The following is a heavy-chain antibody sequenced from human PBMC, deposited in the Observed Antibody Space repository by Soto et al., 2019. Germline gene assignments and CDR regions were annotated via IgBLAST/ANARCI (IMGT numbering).Heavy chain of an antibody. CDR2: INPNSGGT. Sequence: QVQLVQSGAEVMKPGASVKVSCKASGYTFTGYYMHWVRQAPGQGHEWMGWINPNSGGTNYAQKFQGWVTMTRDTSISTAYMELSRLRSDDTAVYYCARGFPSVVPAATGMDVWGQGTMVTVSS. V-gene: IGHV1-2*04. CDR1: GYTFTGYY. J-gene: IGHJ6*02. D-gene: IGHD2-2*01. CDR3: ARGFPSVVPAATGMDV.